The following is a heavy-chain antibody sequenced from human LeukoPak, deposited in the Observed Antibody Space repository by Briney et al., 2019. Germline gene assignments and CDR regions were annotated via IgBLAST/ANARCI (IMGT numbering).Heavy chain of an antibody. J-gene: IGHJ5*02. D-gene: IGHD4-17*01. CDR1: GGSFSGYY. CDR2: INHSGNT. CDR3: ARDRTDYGDYGNWFDP. V-gene: IGHV4-34*01. Sequence: ETLSLTCAVYGGSFSGYYWSWIRQPPGKGLEWIGEINHSGNTNYNPSLKSRVTISLDTSKNQFSLKLTSVAAADTAVYYCARDRTDYGDYGNWFDPWGQGTLVTVSS.